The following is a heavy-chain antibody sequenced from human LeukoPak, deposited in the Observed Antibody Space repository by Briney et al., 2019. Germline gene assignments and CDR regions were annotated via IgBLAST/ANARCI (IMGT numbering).Heavy chain of an antibody. CDR2: INHSGST. Sequence: SETLSLTCAVYGGSFSGYYWSWIRQPPGKGLEWIGEINHSGSTNYNPSLKSRVTISVDTSKNQFSLTLSSVTAADTAVYYCARRWLHRKGFDYWGQGTLVTVS. CDR1: GGSFSGYY. J-gene: IGHJ4*02. CDR3: ARRWLHRKGFDY. V-gene: IGHV4-34*01. D-gene: IGHD5-24*01.